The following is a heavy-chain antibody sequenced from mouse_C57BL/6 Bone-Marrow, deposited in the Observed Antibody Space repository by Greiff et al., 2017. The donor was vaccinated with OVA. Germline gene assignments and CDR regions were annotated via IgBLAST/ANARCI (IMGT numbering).Heavy chain of an antibody. V-gene: IGHV1-81*01. CDR1: GYTFTSYG. D-gene: IGHD1-1*01. CDR2: IYPRSGNT. Sequence: QVQLKESGAELARPGASVKLSCKASGYTFTSYGISWVKQRTGQGLEWIGEIYPRSGNTYYNEKFKGKATLTADKSSSTAYMELRSLTSEDYAVYFCARYDTTVVDYWGQGTTLTVSS. J-gene: IGHJ2*01. CDR3: ARYDTTVVDY.